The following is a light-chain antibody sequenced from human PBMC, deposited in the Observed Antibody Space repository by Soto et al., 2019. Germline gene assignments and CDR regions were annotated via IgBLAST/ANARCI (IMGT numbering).Light chain of an antibody. J-gene: IGKJ1*01. CDR3: QQFNNWPQT. Sequence: EIVMTQSPATLSVSPGEGVTLSCRASQSVSSNVAWYQQKPGQALRLLVYGASTRATGIPARFTGSGSGTDFSLTISSLQSEDLAVYYCQQFNNWPQTFGQGTKVEIK. V-gene: IGKV3-15*01. CDR1: QSVSSN. CDR2: GAS.